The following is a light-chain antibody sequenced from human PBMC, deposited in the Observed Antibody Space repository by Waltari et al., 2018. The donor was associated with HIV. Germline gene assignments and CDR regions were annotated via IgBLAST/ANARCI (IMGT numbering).Light chain of an antibody. CDR3: LSADTSVTWV. Sequence: SYELTQPPSVSVSPGQTARITCSGDALPKQYAYWYQQKPGQAPVLVIYKDTERPSGIPERFSGSSSGTTVTFTISGVQAEDDADYYCLSADTSVTWVFGGGTKLTVL. CDR1: ALPKQY. V-gene: IGLV3-25*03. J-gene: IGLJ3*02. CDR2: KDT.